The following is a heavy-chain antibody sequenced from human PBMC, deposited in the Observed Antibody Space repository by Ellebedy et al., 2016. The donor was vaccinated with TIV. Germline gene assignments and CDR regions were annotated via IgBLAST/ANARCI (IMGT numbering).Heavy chain of an antibody. Sequence: GESLKISCAASGFTFSSYAMHWVRQAPGKGLEWVAVISYDGSNKYYADSVKGRFTISRDNSKNTLYLQMNSLRAEDTAVYYCARDWGYYGIEGYFDYWGQGTLVTVSS. CDR2: ISYDGSNK. D-gene: IGHD3-10*01. CDR1: GFTFSSYA. J-gene: IGHJ4*02. CDR3: ARDWGYYGIEGYFDY. V-gene: IGHV3-30*07.